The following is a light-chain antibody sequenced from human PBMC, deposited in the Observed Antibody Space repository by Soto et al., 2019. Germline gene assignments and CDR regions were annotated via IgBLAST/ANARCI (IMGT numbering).Light chain of an antibody. Sequence: DIHMTQSPSTLSASVGDRVTITCRASQSISIWLAWYQQKPGRAPNLLIYGTSSLESGVPSRFSGSGSGTEFTLPISSLQPDDFATYSCQHYNDYSWTFGQGTKVEIK. CDR1: QSISIW. V-gene: IGKV1-5*03. CDR3: QHYNDYSWT. J-gene: IGKJ1*01. CDR2: GTS.